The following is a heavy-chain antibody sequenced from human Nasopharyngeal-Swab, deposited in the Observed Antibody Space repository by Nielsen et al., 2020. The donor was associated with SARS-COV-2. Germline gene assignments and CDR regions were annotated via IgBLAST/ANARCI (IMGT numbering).Heavy chain of an antibody. Sequence: GESLKISCAASGFTFSSYSMNWVRQAPGKGLEWVSYISSSSSTIYYADSVKGRFTISRDNAKNSLYLQMNSLRAEDTAVYYCARDLYYYDSSGMGPCAFDIWGQGTMVTVSS. D-gene: IGHD3-22*01. J-gene: IGHJ3*02. V-gene: IGHV3-48*04. CDR1: GFTFSSYS. CDR3: ARDLYYYDSSGMGPCAFDI. CDR2: ISSSSSTI.